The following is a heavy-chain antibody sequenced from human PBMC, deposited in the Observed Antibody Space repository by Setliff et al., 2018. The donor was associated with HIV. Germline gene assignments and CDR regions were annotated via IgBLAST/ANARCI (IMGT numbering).Heavy chain of an antibody. CDR3: ARALYGEYGGDLNWLDP. CDR1: GYTFTDYY. Sequence: ASVKVSCKASGYTFTDYYLNWVRQAPGQGLEWMGWINTQTGSPTYAQAFTGRFVFSVDTSVTTTYLQISGLKADDTAVYYCARALYGEYGGDLNWLDPWGQGTLVTVSS. CDR2: INTQTGSP. D-gene: IGHD4-17*01. J-gene: IGHJ5*02. V-gene: IGHV7-4-1*02.